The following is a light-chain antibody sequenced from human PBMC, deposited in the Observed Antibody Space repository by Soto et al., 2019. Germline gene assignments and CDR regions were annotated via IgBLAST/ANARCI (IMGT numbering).Light chain of an antibody. J-gene: IGKJ1*01. Sequence: DIQVTQSPSTLSASVGDRVTITCLSSQSVGYLLAWYQQKPGKAPKLLIYKASSLESGVPSRFSGSGSGTDFTLTISSLEPEDVATYYCQQYYSYPWTFGQGTKVDIK. CDR3: QQYYSYPWT. CDR1: QSVGYL. V-gene: IGKV1-5*03. CDR2: KAS.